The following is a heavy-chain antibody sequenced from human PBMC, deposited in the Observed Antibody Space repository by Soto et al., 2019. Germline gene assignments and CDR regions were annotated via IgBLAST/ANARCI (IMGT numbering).Heavy chain of an antibody. CDR3: AKDARYCDERCYMFDY. Sequence: GGSLRLSCVASGFSFSRYVMFWVRQAPGKGLEWVAVISPDGSTNYADSVKDRFTMSRDNSKNTVYLQMNGLRGDDTAVYYCAKDARYCDERCYMFDYRGQGAL. CDR1: GFSFSRYV. D-gene: IGHD2-15*01. V-gene: IGHV3-30*18. J-gene: IGHJ4*02. CDR2: ISPDGST.